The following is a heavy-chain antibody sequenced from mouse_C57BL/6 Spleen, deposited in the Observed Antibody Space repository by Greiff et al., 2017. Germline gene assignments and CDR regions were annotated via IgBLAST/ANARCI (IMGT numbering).Heavy chain of an antibody. J-gene: IGHJ2*01. CDR2: IRNKANGYTT. Sequence: EVKLVESGGGLVQPGGSLSLSCAASGFTFTDYYMSWVRQPPGKALEWLGFIRNKANGYTTEYSASVKGRFTISRDNSQSILFLQMNALRAEDSATYYCARSPPYYYGSSYYFDYWGQGTTLTVSS. CDR3: ARSPPYYYGSSYYFDY. D-gene: IGHD1-1*01. CDR1: GFTFTDYY. V-gene: IGHV7-3*01.